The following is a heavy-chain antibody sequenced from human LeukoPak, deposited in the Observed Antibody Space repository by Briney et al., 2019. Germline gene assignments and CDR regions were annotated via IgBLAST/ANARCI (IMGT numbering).Heavy chain of an antibody. Sequence: GGSLRLSCAASGFTFSSYSMNWVRQAPGKGLEWVSSISSSSSYIYYADSVKGRFTISRDNAKNSLYLQMNSLRAEDTAVYYCARSGRDGYNDDAFDIWGQGTMVTFSS. V-gene: IGHV3-21*01. CDR2: ISSSSSYI. CDR1: GFTFSSYS. D-gene: IGHD5-24*01. CDR3: ARSGRDGYNDDAFDI. J-gene: IGHJ3*02.